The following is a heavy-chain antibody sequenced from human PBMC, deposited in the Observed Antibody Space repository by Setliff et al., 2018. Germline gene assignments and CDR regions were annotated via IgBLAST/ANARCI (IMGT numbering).Heavy chain of an antibody. CDR2: IYHNGNT. Sequence: ASETLSLTCTVSGGSMSPYFWGWIRQPPGKGLEWVGYIYHNGNTNFNPSLKTRVSMSVDTSKNQIALNLKSVTAADTAVYYCARDRTAYSYGLDVWGQGTTVTVSS. CDR1: GGSMSPYF. V-gene: IGHV4-59*01. CDR3: ARDRTAYSYGLDV. D-gene: IGHD5-18*01. J-gene: IGHJ6*02.